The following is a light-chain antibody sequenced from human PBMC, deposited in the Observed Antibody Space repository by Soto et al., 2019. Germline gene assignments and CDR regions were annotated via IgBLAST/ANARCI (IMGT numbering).Light chain of an antibody. CDR2: GAS. CDR3: QQYNNWPIT. CDR1: QNIISN. V-gene: IGKV3-15*01. J-gene: IGKJ5*01. Sequence: EIVMTQCPAKMSLSPGDRATLSCRANQNIISNLAWYQQKPGQAPRLLIYGASTRATGVPARFSGSGSGTEFTLTISSLQSEDFEVYYCQQYNNWPITFGQGTRLEI.